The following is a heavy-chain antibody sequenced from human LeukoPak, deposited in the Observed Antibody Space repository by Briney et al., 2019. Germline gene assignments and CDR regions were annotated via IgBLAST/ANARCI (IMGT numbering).Heavy chain of an antibody. CDR3: ARALPHRRLMDTTMEQHWFDP. V-gene: IGHV1-46*01. CDR2: INPSGGST. J-gene: IGHJ5*02. D-gene: IGHD5-18*01. Sequence: GASVKVSCKASGYIFTSSYIHWVRQAPGQGLEWMGMINPSGGSTRYAQKFQGRVTMTRDMSTSTVYMELSSLRSEDTAVYYCARALPHRRLMDTTMEQHWFDPWGQGTLVTVSS. CDR1: GYIFTSSY.